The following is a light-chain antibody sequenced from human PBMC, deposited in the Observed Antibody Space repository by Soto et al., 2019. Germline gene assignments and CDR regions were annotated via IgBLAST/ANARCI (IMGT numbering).Light chain of an antibody. CDR2: NVN. CDR1: SSDVGSYDY. V-gene: IGLV2-11*01. Sequence: QSALIQPPSVSGSPGQSVTISCTGTSSDVGSYDYVSWYQQHPGTVTKPMSYNVNTQPSGVPDRVSGSKSGNTASMTSSGLQAEDEAYYSCCSYTSSATLVVFGGGTKVTVL. CDR3: CSYTSSATLVV. J-gene: IGLJ2*01.